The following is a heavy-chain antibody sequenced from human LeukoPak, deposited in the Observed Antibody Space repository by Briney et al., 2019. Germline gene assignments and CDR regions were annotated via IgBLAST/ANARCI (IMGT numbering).Heavy chain of an antibody. CDR3: ARANSGSYPRGEFDY. V-gene: IGHV1-8*01. Sequence: ASVKVSCKASGYTFTTYDINWVRQATGQGLEWMGSMNPNSGNTGYAQKFQGRVTMTRNTSISTAYMELSSLRSEDTAVYYCARANSGSYPRGEFDYWGQGTLVTVSS. J-gene: IGHJ4*02. CDR2: MNPNSGNT. D-gene: IGHD1-26*01. CDR1: GYTFTTYD.